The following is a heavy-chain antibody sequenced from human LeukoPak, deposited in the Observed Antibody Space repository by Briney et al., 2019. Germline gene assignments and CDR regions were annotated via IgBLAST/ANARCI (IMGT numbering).Heavy chain of an antibody. V-gene: IGHV3-23*01. CDR3: AKGSSWYPYFDN. CDR1: GLTFSSYA. D-gene: IGHD6-13*01. CDR2: ISSSSSI. Sequence: GGSLRLSCAASGLTFSSYAMNWVRQAPGKGLECISYISSSSSIYYAGSVKGRFTISRDNSKDTLYLQMNSLRAEDTAVYYCAKGSSWYPYFDNWGQGTLVTVSS. J-gene: IGHJ4*02.